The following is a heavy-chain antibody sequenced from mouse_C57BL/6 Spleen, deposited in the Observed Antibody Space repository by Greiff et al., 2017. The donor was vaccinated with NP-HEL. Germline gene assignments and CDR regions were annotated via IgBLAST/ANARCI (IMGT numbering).Heavy chain of an antibody. Sequence: VHLVESGPGLVQPSQSLSITCTVSGFSLTSYGVHWVRQSPGKGLEWLGVIWRGGSTDYNAAFMSRLSITKDNSKSQVFFKMNSLQADDTAIYYCAKIYGNYNAMDYWGQGTSVTVSS. J-gene: IGHJ4*01. CDR1: GFSLTSYG. D-gene: IGHD2-1*01. CDR3: AKIYGNYNAMDY. CDR2: IWRGGST. V-gene: IGHV2-5*01.